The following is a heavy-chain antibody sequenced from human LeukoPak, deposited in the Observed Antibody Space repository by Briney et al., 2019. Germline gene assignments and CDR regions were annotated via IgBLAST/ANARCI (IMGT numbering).Heavy chain of an antibody. Sequence: SETLSLTCAVYGGSFSGYYWSWIRQPPGKGLEWTGEINHSGSTNYNPSLKSRVTISVDTSKNQFSLKLSSVTAADTAVYYCARVVGYCSGGSCYPLPYYYYGMDVWGKGTTVTVSS. CDR2: INHSGST. J-gene: IGHJ6*04. CDR1: GGSFSGYY. V-gene: IGHV4-34*01. D-gene: IGHD2-15*01. CDR3: ARVVGYCSGGSCYPLPYYYYGMDV.